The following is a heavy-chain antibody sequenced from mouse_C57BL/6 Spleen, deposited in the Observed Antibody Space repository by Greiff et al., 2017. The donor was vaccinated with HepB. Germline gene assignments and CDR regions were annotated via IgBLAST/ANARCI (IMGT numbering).Heavy chain of an antibody. Sequence: EVKLVESEAGLVQPGSSMKLSCTASGFTFSDYYMAWVRQVPEKGLEWVANINYDGSSTYYLDSLKGRSRISRDNAKNIIYLQLSSLKSEDTATYYCAREGARGFFAYWGQGTLVTVSA. CDR2: INYDGSST. J-gene: IGHJ3*01. CDR1: GFTFSDYY. CDR3: AREGARGFFAY. D-gene: IGHD3-3*01. V-gene: IGHV5-16*01.